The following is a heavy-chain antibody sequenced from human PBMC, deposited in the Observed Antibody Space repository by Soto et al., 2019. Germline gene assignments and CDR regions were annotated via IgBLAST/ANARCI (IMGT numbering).Heavy chain of an antibody. Sequence: GKGLEWVGLIESKSNAGTVDYAAPVKGRFTISRDDSKDTLYLQMNSLRTADTAVYYCTTLAASYESAGRSPHNWGQGTPVT. CDR3: TTLAASYESAGRSPHN. V-gene: IGHV3-15*04. J-gene: IGHJ1*01. CDR2: IESKSNAGTV. D-gene: IGHD6-13*01.